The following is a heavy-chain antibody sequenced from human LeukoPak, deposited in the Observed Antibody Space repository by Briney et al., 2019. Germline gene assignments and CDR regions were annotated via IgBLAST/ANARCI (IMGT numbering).Heavy chain of an antibody. CDR1: GGTFSSYA. CDR2: IIPIFGTA. D-gene: IGHD4-17*01. V-gene: IGHV1-69*13. Sequence: SVKVSCKASGGTFSSYAISWVRQAPGQGLERMGGIIPIFGTANYAQKFQGRVTITADESTSTAYMELSSLRSEDTAVYYCARERGGDYVFDPWGQGTLVTVSS. J-gene: IGHJ5*02. CDR3: ARERGGDYVFDP.